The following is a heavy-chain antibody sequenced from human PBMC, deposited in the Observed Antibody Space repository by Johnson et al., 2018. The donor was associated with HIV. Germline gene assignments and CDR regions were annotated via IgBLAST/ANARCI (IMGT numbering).Heavy chain of an antibody. CDR2: ISYDGSNK. V-gene: IGHV3-30*19. CDR3: ASASTVVDAFDI. Sequence: QVQLVESGGGVVQPGRSLRLSCAASGFTFSSYGMHWVRQAPGKGLEWVAVISYDGSNKYYADSVKGRFTISRDNSKNTLYLQMNSLRAEDTAVYYCASASTVVDAFDIWGQGTMVTVSS. CDR1: GFTFSSYG. J-gene: IGHJ3*02. D-gene: IGHD4-23*01.